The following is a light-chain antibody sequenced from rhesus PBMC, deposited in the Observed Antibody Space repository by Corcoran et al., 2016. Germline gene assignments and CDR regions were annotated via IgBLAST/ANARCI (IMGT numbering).Light chain of an antibody. CDR3: EQYDDLPRT. CDR1: QGISNW. Sequence: DIQMTQSPSSLSASIGDKVTITCHASQGISNWLAWYQQKPGKAPKPRIYHASTLKSGVPSRFTGLGSGTDYTLTISSMQPEDFATYYCEQYDDLPRTFGGGTTVEIK. CDR2: HAS. J-gene: IGKJ4*01. V-gene: IGKV1-19*01.